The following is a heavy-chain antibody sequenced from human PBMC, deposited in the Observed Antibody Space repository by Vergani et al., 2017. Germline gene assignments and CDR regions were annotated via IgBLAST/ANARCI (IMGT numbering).Heavy chain of an antibody. CDR2: MNPNSGNP. V-gene: IGHV1-8*01. CDR1: GYTFTSYD. J-gene: IGHJ6*03. CDR3: ARGNYMDV. Sequence: QLQLVQSGAEVKKPGASVKVSCKASGYTFTSYDINWVRQANGQGLEWMGWMNPNSGNPGDAQKFQGRVTTTRNTSIGTAYMELSSLGSEDTAVYYCARGNYMDVWGKGTTVTVSS.